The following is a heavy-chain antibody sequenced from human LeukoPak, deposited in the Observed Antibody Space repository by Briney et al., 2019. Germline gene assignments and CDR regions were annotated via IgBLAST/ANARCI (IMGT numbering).Heavy chain of an antibody. CDR1: GGSISSYY. D-gene: IGHD6-6*01. CDR3: ARERGWWYSSSNWFDP. V-gene: IGHV4-59*01. CDR2: IFYSGST. J-gene: IGHJ5*02. Sequence: SETLSLTYTVSGGSISSYYWSWLRQPPGEGLEGSGYIFYSGSTNYNPSLKSRVTISVDTSKNQFSLELSSVTAADTAVYYCARERGWWYSSSNWFDPWGQGTLVTVSS.